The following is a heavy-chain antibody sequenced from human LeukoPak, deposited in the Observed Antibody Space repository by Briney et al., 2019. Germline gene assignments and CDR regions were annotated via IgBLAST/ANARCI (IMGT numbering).Heavy chain of an antibody. D-gene: IGHD3-10*01. CDR2: IYAGDNT. V-gene: IGHV3-66*01. CDR3: ATAVVRGAPTSPFDP. Sequence: PGGSLRLSCAASGFTFSSYAMSWVRQAPGKGLEWVAIIYAGDNTFYADSVRGRFSISRDNSKNTLYLQMNSLRAEDTAVYYCATAVVRGAPTSPFDPWGQGTLVTVSS. CDR1: GFTFSSYA. J-gene: IGHJ5*02.